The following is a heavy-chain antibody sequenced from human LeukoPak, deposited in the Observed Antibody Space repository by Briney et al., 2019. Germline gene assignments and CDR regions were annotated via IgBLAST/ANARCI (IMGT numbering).Heavy chain of an antibody. Sequence: GGSLRLSCAASGFTVSSNYMNWVRQAPGQELEWVSVINSGGSTHYADSVKGRFTISRDNSKNTLYLQMNSLRAEDTAVYYCARDLYYYGSGSDNFLNYWGQGTLVTVSS. V-gene: IGHV3-53*01. CDR2: INSGGST. CDR3: ARDLYYYGSGSDNFLNY. D-gene: IGHD3-10*01. CDR1: GFTVSSNY. J-gene: IGHJ4*02.